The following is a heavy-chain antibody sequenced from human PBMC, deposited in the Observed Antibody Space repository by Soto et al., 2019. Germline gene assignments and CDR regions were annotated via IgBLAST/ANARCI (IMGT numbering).Heavy chain of an antibody. CDR2: IYYSGST. V-gene: IGHV4-59*01. CDR1: GGSISSYY. D-gene: IGHD5-18*01. Sequence: ETLSLTCTVSGGSISSYYWSWIRQSPGKGLEWIGYIYYSGSTKYNPSLKRRVTISVDTSKNQFSLKLSSVTAADTAVYYCARGRGDTAMAWYYWGQGTLVTVSS. J-gene: IGHJ4*02. CDR3: ARGRGDTAMAWYY.